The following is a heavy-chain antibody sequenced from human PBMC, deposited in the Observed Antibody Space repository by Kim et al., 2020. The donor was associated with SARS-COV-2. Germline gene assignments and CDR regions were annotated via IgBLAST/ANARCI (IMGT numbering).Heavy chain of an antibody. CDR3: ARGWSSGWRAEYFQH. Sequence: PSLKSRVTISVDTSKNQFSLKLSSVTAADTAVYYCARGWSSGWRAEYFQHWGQGTLVTVSS. D-gene: IGHD6-19*01. J-gene: IGHJ1*01. V-gene: IGHV4-34*01.